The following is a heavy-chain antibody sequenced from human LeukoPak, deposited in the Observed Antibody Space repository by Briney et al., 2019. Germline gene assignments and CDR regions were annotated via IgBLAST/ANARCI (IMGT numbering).Heavy chain of an antibody. J-gene: IGHJ4*02. CDR1: GYTFTNYG. V-gene: IGHV1-18*01. Sequence: GASVKVSCKASGYTFTNYGISWVRQAPGHGLEWMGWISAYNGNTNYVQNLQGRVTMTTDTSTSTAYMELRSLRSDDTAVYFCATSYCSGGSCYTALFDCWGQGTLVTVSS. CDR2: ISAYNGNT. CDR3: ATSYCSGGSCYTALFDC. D-gene: IGHD2-15*01.